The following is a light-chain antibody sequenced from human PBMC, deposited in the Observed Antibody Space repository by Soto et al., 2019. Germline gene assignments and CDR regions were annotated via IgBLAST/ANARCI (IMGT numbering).Light chain of an antibody. CDR3: SSHAGIINVV. CDR2: EVT. J-gene: IGLJ3*02. V-gene: IGLV2-8*01. CDR1: SSDVGAYNS. Sequence: QSVLTQPPSASGTPGQRVTISCSGTSSDVGAYNSVSWYQQHPGKAPKLIIYEVTKRPSGVPDRFSGSKSGNTASLTVSGLQAEDEADYYCSSHAGIINVVFGGGTKLTVL.